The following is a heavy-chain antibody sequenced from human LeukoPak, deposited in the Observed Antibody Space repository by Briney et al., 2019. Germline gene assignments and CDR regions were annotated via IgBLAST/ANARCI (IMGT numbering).Heavy chain of an antibody. CDR2: ISWNSGSI. J-gene: IGHJ4*02. Sequence: GGSLRLSCAASGFTFDNYAMHWVRQAPGKGLEWVSGISWNSGSIGYADSVKGRFTISRDNAKNSLYLQMNSLRAEDTAVYYCARKLRLGELSLSRDYWGQGTLVTVSS. CDR3: ARKLRLGELSLSRDY. CDR1: GFTFDNYA. V-gene: IGHV3-9*01. D-gene: IGHD3-16*02.